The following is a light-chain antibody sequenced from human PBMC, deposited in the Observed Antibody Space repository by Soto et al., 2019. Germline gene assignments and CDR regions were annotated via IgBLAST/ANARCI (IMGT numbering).Light chain of an antibody. V-gene: IGKV3-20*01. J-gene: IGKJ1*01. CDR1: QSLSSTY. CDR3: QQYGSSPLT. Sequence: EIVLTQSPGTLSLSPGERATLSCRASQSLSSTYLAWYQQKPGQAPRLLIYGASNRATGIPDRFSGSGSGTDFTLTINRLEPEYFALYYCQQYGSSPLTFGQGTKVDIK. CDR2: GAS.